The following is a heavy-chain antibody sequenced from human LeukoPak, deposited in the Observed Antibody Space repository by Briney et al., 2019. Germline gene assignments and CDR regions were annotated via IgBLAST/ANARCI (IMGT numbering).Heavy chain of an antibody. CDR1: GFTFSSYG. D-gene: IGHD3-22*01. CDR2: ISYDGSNK. Sequence: PGGSLRLSCAASGFTFSSYGMHWVRQAPGKGLESVAVISYDGSNKYYADSVKGRFTISRDNSKNTLYLQMNSLRAEDTAVYYCAKDWKNYYDSSGYLDYWGQRTLVTVSS. V-gene: IGHV3-30*18. J-gene: IGHJ4*02. CDR3: AKDWKNYYDSSGYLDY.